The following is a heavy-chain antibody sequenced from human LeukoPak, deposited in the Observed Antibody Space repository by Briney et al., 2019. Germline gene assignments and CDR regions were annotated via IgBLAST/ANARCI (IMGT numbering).Heavy chain of an antibody. D-gene: IGHD3-22*01. V-gene: IGHV1-3*01. CDR1: GYTFTNYG. CDR2: INGGNGNA. J-gene: IGHJ1*01. CDR3: ARVPLHDSSGHYYPH. Sequence: ASGKVSCKTSGYTFTNYGMPWVRQAPGQRLEWMGLINGGNGNAKYSQNFQGRVTIIRDTSASTAYMELSSLRSEDTAVYYCARVPLHDSSGHYYPHWGQGTLVTVSS.